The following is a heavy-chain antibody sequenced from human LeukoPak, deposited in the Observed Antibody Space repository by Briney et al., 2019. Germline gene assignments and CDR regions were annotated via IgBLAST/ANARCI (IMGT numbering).Heavy chain of an antibody. J-gene: IGHJ4*02. CDR2: INHSGST. V-gene: IGHV4-34*01. Sequence: SETLSLTCAVYGGSFSGYYWSWIRQPPGKGLEWIGEINHSGSTNYNPSLKSRVTISVDTSKNQFSLKLSSVTAADTAVYYCARHGPSYSSSSWYGGLRYWGQGTLVTVSS. D-gene: IGHD6-13*01. CDR1: GGSFSGYY. CDR3: ARHGPSYSSSSWYGGLRY.